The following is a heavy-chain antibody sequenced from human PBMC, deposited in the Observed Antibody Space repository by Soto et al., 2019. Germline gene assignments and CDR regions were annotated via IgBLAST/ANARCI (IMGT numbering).Heavy chain of an antibody. J-gene: IGHJ4*02. V-gene: IGHV3-7*03. CDR2: IRGDGGEK. CDR3: ARCVGAVAGSN. CDR1: GFTFSTSW. D-gene: IGHD6-19*01. Sequence: EVQLVESGGGLVQPGESLRLSCVASGFTFSTSWMSWVRQAPGKGPEWVANIRGDGGEKYYADSVKGRFTISRDNAKNSLFLEMNGLRAEDTALYHCARCVGAVAGSNWGQGTLVAVSS.